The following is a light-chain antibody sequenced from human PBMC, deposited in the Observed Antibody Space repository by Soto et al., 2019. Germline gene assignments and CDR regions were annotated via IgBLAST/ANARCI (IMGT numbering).Light chain of an antibody. CDR3: HQRSNWPLT. Sequence: EIVLTQSPATLSLSPGERATLSCRASQSVNNYLAWYQQKPGQAPRLLIYDASSRATDNPARFSGSGSGTDFPLSISSLEPEDFANYDCHQRSNWPLTFGGGTKVEIK. CDR2: DAS. V-gene: IGKV3-11*01. J-gene: IGKJ4*01. CDR1: QSVNNY.